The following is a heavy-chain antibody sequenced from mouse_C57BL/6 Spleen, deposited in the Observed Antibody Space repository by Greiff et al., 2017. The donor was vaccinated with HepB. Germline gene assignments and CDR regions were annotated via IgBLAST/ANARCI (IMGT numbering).Heavy chain of an antibody. Sequence: QVQLQQPGAELVMPGASVKLSCKASGYTFTSYWMHWVKQRPGQGLEWIGEIDPSDSYTNYNQKFKGKSTLTVDKSSSTAYMQLSSLTSEDSAVYYCATFDYGFDYWGQGTTLTVSS. D-gene: IGHD2-4*01. V-gene: IGHV1-69*01. J-gene: IGHJ2*01. CDR3: ATFDYGFDY. CDR1: GYTFTSYW. CDR2: IDPSDSYT.